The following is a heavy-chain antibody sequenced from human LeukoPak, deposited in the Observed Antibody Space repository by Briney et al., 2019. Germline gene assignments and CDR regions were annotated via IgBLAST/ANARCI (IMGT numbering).Heavy chain of an antibody. Sequence: GGSLRLSCAASGFTFGSYAMHWVRQAPGKGLEWVAVISYDGSNKYYADSVKGRFTISRDNSKNTLYLQMNSLRAEDTAVYYCARSYSWLAPFDYWGQGTLVTVSS. V-gene: IGHV3-30*04. CDR1: GFTFGSYA. J-gene: IGHJ4*02. CDR3: ARSYSWLAPFDY. D-gene: IGHD6-19*01. CDR2: ISYDGSNK.